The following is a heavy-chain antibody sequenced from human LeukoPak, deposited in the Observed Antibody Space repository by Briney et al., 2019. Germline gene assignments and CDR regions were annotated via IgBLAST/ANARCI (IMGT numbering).Heavy chain of an antibody. V-gene: IGHV3-23*01. D-gene: IGHD6-13*01. CDR3: AKPSYSSSWYEGY. CDR1: GFTFSSYS. J-gene: IGHJ4*02. CDR2: ISGSGGST. Sequence: GGSLRLSCAASGFTFSSYSMSWVRQAPGKGLEWVSAISGSGGSTYYADSVKGRFTISRDNSKNTLYLQMNSLRAEDTAVYYCAKPSYSSSWYEGYWGQGTLVTVSS.